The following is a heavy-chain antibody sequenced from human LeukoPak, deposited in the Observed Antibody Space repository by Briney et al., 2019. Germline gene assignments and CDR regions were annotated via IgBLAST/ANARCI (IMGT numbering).Heavy chain of an antibody. Sequence: ASVKVSCKASGYTFTSYYMHWVRQAPGQRLEWMGIINPSGGGKSYAQKFKGRVTMTRDTSTSTVYMELSSLRSEDTAVYYCARSYYDSSGIIDYWGQGTLVTVSS. CDR2: INPSGGGK. V-gene: IGHV1-46*01. D-gene: IGHD3-22*01. CDR3: ARSYYDSSGIIDY. J-gene: IGHJ4*02. CDR1: GYTFTSYY.